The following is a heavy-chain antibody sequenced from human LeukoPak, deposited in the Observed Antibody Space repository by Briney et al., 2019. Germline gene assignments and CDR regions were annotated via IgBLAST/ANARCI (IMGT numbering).Heavy chain of an antibody. V-gene: IGHV1-8*03. J-gene: IGHJ6*03. D-gene: IGHD3-10*01. CDR3: ARVGHYYGSGSSYTYYYYMDV. Sequence: ASVKVSCKASGYTFTSYDINWVRQATGQGLEWMGWMNPNNGNKAYAQKFQGRVTITRNTSISTAYMELSSLRSEDTALYYCARVGHYYGSGSSYTYYYYMDVWGKGTAVTVSS. CDR1: GYTFTSYD. CDR2: MNPNNGNK.